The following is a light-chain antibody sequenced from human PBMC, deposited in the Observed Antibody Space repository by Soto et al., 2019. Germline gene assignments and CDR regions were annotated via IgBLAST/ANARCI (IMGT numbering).Light chain of an antibody. CDR1: SSNIGSNI. V-gene: IGLV1-44*01. J-gene: IGLJ3*02. CDR2: STN. Sequence: QSVLTQPPSASGTPGQGVTISCSGSSSNIGSNIVNWYQQLPGTAPKVLIYSTNQRLSGVPDRFSGSKSGTSASLAISGLQSEDEADYYCAAWDDSLNGPVFGGGTQLTVL. CDR3: AAWDDSLNGPV.